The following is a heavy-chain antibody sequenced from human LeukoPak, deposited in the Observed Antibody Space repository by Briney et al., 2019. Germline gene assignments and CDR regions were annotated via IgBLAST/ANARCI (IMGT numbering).Heavy chain of an antibody. J-gene: IGHJ4*02. CDR1: GFTFSSYW. D-gene: IGHD2-15*01. V-gene: IGHV3-7*01. Sequence: GGSLRLSCAASGFTFSSYWMSWVRQAPGKGLEWVANIKQDGSEKYYVDSVKGRFTISRDNSKNTLYLQMNSLRAEDTAVYYCAKEASVLWDIVVVVPDYWGQGTLVTVSS. CDR2: IKQDGSEK. CDR3: AKEASVLWDIVVVVPDY.